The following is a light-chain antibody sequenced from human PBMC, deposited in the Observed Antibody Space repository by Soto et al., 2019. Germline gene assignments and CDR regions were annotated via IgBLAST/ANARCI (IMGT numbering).Light chain of an antibody. J-gene: IGKJ2*01. V-gene: IGKV3-11*01. CDR2: DAS. Sequence: EIVLTQSPATLSLSPGERATLSCRASQSVSRYLAWYQQKPGQAPRLLIYDASNRATGIPARFSGSGSGTYFTLTIRSLEPEDFAVYFCQQRSNWPFTFGQGTKLEIK. CDR1: QSVSRY. CDR3: QQRSNWPFT.